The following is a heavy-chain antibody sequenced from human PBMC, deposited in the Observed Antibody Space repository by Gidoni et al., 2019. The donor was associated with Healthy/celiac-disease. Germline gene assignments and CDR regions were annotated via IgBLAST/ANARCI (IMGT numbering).Heavy chain of an antibody. CDR1: GVTFSSYS. CDR3: ARVVGATKLLDY. J-gene: IGHJ4*02. CDR2: ISSSSSYI. V-gene: IGHV3-21*01. Sequence: EVQLVESGGGLVKPGGSLRLYCAASGVTFSSYSMNWVRQAPGKGLEWVSSISSSSSYIYYADSVKGRFTISRDNAKNSLYLQMNSLRAEDTAVYYCARVVGATKLLDYWGQGTLVTVSS. D-gene: IGHD1-26*01.